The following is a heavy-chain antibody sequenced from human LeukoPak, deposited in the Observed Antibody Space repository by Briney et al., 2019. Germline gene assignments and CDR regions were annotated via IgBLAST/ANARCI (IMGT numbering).Heavy chain of an antibody. Sequence: ASVKVSCKASGYTFTGYYMHWVRLAPGQGLEWMGWINPNSGGTNYAQKFQGRVTMTRDTSISTAYMELSRLRSDDTAVYYCARGELSSGWYGGYYYYYYMDVWGKGTTVTVSS. CDR3: ARGELSSGWYGGYYYYYYMDV. D-gene: IGHD6-19*01. CDR2: INPNSGGT. J-gene: IGHJ6*03. V-gene: IGHV1-2*02. CDR1: GYTFTGYY.